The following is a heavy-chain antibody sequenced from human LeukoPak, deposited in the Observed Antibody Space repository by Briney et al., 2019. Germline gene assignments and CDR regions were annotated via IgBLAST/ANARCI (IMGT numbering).Heavy chain of an antibody. CDR2: ISSSSSYI. CDR3: ARVPGSGWYLQQDAFDI. CDR1: GFTFSSYS. V-gene: IGHV3-21*01. D-gene: IGHD6-19*01. J-gene: IGHJ3*02. Sequence: GGSLRLSCAASGFTFSSYSMNWVRQAPGKGLEWVSSISSSSSYIYYADSVKGRFTISRDNAKNSLYLQMNSLRAEDTAVYYCARVPGSGWYLQQDAFDIWGQGTMVTDSS.